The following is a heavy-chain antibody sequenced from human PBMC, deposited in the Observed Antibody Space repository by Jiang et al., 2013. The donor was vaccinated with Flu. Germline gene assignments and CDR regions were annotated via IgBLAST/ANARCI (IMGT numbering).Heavy chain of an antibody. CDR1: GGSITSYY. D-gene: IGHD3-10*01. V-gene: IGHV4-59*08. Sequence: LLKPSETLSLTCSVSGGSITSYYWSWIRQPPGKGLEWIGHIYYSGNSNYNPSLKSRLTISVDTSTNQFSLKLSSVTAADTAVYYCARHGGYGSGSYYLPLDFWGRGTLVTVSS. J-gene: IGHJ4*02. CDR2: IYYSGNS. CDR3: ARHGGYGSGSYYLPLDF.